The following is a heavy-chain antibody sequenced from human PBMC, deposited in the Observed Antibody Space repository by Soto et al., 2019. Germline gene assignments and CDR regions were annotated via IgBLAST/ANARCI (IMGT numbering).Heavy chain of an antibody. J-gene: IGHJ4*02. V-gene: IGHV1-3*01. CDR2: INAGNGNT. Sequence: GASVKVSCKASGYTFTSYAMHWVRQAPGQRLEWMGWINAGNGNTKYSQKFQGRVTITRDTSASTAYMELSSLRSEDTAVYYCARGPRVVVPAPMIDYWGKGTLVTVSS. CDR3: ARGPRVVVPAPMIDY. D-gene: IGHD2-2*01. CDR1: GYTFTSYA.